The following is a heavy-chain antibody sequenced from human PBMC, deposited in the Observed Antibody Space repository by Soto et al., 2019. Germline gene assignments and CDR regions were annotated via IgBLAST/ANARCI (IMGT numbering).Heavy chain of an antibody. D-gene: IGHD3-22*01. CDR3: TTDAGYSGYYPRDFDY. J-gene: IGHJ4*02. V-gene: IGHV3-15*05. Sequence: GGSLRLSCTASGFSFTNAWMSWVRQAPGKGLEWVGRIKSKTDGGTTDYAAPVKGRFTISRDDSKNMLVLQMNSLKTEDTAVYYCTTDAGYSGYYPRDFDYWGQGTLVTVSS. CDR1: GFSFTNAW. CDR2: IKSKTDGGTT.